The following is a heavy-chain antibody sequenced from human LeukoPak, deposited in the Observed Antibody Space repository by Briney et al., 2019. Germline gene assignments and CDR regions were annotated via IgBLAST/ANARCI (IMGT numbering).Heavy chain of an antibody. V-gene: IGHV3-23*01. CDR3: AKSLYYYGPNNWFDP. J-gene: IGHJ5*02. CDR1: GFTFSSYA. Sequence: GGSLRLSCAASGFTFSSYAMSWVRQAPGKGLEWVSAISGSGGSTYYADSVRGRFTISRDNSKNTLYLQMNSLRAEDTAVYYCAKSLYYYGPNNWFDPWGQGTLVTVSS. CDR2: ISGSGGST. D-gene: IGHD3-10*01.